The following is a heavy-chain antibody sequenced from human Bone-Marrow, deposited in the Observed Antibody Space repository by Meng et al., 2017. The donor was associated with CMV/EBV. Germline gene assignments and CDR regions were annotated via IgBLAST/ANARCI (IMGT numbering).Heavy chain of an antibody. Sequence: QGQPQQWGPGLLKPSETLSLTCAVYGGSFSGYYWSWICQPPGKGLEWIGEINHSGSTNYNPSLKSRVTISVDTSKNQFSLKLSSVTAADTAVYYCAREGHNSSGWSRWGQGTLVTVSS. D-gene: IGHD6-19*01. CDR1: GGSFSGYY. CDR3: AREGHNSSGWSR. J-gene: IGHJ4*02. CDR2: INHSGST. V-gene: IGHV4-34*01.